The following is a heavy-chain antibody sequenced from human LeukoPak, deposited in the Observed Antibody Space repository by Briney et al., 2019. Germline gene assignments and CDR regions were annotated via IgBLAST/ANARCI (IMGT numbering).Heavy chain of an antibody. Sequence: GGSLRLSCAASGFTFSSYAMHWVRQAPGKGLEWVAVISYDGSNKYYADSVKGRFTISRDNSKNTLYLQMNSLRAEDTAVYYCANPPRWELPGLWGQGTLVTVSS. D-gene: IGHD1-26*01. V-gene: IGHV3-30-3*01. J-gene: IGHJ4*02. CDR2: ISYDGSNK. CDR1: GFTFSSYA. CDR3: ANPPRWELPGL.